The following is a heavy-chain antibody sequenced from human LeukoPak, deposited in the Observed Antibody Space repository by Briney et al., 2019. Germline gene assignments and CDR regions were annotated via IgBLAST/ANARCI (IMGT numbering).Heavy chain of an antibody. V-gene: IGHV3-7*01. CDR3: ARDARDDDYSLDYFDY. Sequence: PGGSLRLSCASSGFDFSNFWMSWVRQAPGKGLEWVANIDEDGSSDYYVDSVMGRFTISRDNAKNSLYLHINSLRGGDTAVYYCARDARDDDYSLDYFDYWGQGSLVTVSS. CDR1: GFDFSNFW. D-gene: IGHD5-12*01. CDR2: IDEDGSSD. J-gene: IGHJ4*02.